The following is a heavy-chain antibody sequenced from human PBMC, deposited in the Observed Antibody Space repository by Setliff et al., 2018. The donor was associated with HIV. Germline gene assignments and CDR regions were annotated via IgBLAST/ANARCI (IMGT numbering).Heavy chain of an antibody. CDR2: ISSSSIYI. J-gene: IGHJ4*02. V-gene: IGHV3-21*06. CDR1: NFTFSFYG. D-gene: IGHD6-19*01. Sequence: PGGSLRLSCAASNFTFSFYGMHWVRQAPGKGLEWVSSISSSSIYIHYADSVKGRFTISRDNSKNSVYLQMDNLGAEDTAMYYCTKDHLSGWASDCWGQGTLVTVSS. CDR3: TKDHLSGWASDC.